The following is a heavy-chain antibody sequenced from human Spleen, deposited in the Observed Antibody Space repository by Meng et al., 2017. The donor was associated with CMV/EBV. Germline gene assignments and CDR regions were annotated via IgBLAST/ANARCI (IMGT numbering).Heavy chain of an antibody. CDR3: ARVPARFWSGYLDY. CDR1: GGSFSGYY. D-gene: IGHD3-3*01. CDR2: INHSGST. Sequence: SETLSLTCAVYGGSFSGYYWSWIRQPPGKGLEWIGEINHSGSTNYNPSLKSRVTISVDTSKNQFSLRVTSVTAADTAVYYCARVPARFWSGYLDYWGQGTLVTVSS. V-gene: IGHV4-34*01. J-gene: IGHJ4*02.